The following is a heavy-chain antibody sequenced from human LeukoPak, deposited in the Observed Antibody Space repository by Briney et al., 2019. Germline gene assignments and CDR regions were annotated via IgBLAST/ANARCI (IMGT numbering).Heavy chain of an antibody. D-gene: IGHD3-9*01. CDR3: AKWGDYDVLTGYYVPDY. CDR2: ILGSGGSA. Sequence: PGASLRLSCAASGFTFSNYAMSWVRQAPGKGLEWVSAILGSGGSAYYADSVKGRFTVPRDNSRSTLYLQMKSLRAEDTALYYCAKWGDYDVLTGYYVPDYWGQGTRVTVSS. J-gene: IGHJ4*02. CDR1: GFTFSNYA. V-gene: IGHV3-23*01.